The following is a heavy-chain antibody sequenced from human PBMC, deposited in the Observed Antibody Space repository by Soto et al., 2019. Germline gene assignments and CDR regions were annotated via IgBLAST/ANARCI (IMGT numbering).Heavy chain of an antibody. D-gene: IGHD2-2*01. V-gene: IGHV4-31*03. Sequence: SETLSLACTVSGGSISSAGYDWSWIRPHPGKGLEWIGYIYYSGSTYYNPSLKSRVTISVDTSKNQFSLKLSSVTAADTAVYYCARVGLGYCSSTSCYGDYYYYYMDVWGKGTTVTVSS. CDR1: GGSISSAGYD. CDR2: IYYSGST. CDR3: ARVGLGYCSSTSCYGDYYYYYMDV. J-gene: IGHJ6*03.